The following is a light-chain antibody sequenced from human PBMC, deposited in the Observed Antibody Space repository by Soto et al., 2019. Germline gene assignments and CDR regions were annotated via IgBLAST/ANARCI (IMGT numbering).Light chain of an antibody. Sequence: QSVLTQPASVSGSPGQSITISCTGTSSDVGGYNYVSWYQQHPGKAPKLMIYDVSNRPSGVSNRFSGSKSGNTASLTISGLQAEXDSDYYCSSYASSSTYVFGTGTKVTVL. CDR3: SSYASSSTYV. J-gene: IGLJ1*01. CDR1: SSDVGGYNY. CDR2: DVS. V-gene: IGLV2-14*01.